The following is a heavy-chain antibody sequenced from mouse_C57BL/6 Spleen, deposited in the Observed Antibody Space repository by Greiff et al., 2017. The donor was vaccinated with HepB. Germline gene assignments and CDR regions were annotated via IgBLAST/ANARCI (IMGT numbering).Heavy chain of an antibody. D-gene: IGHD2-4*01. V-gene: IGHV1-72*01. Sequence: VQLQQPGAELVKPGASVKLSCKASGYTFTSYWMHWVKQRPGRGLEWIGRIDPNSGGTKYNEKFKSKATLTVDKPASTAYMQLSRLTSEDSAVYYCARSEGHYDEYFDVWGTGTTVTVSS. J-gene: IGHJ1*03. CDR1: GYTFTSYW. CDR3: ARSEGHYDEYFDV. CDR2: IDPNSGGT.